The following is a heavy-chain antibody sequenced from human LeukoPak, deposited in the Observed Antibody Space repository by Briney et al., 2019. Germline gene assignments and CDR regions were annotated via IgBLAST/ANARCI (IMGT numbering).Heavy chain of an antibody. D-gene: IGHD1-1*01. Sequence: PGGSLRLSCSASGFTFSSYATHWVRQAPGKGLEYVSAIGSNGGSRYYADSVKGRFTISRDNSKNTLYLQMSSLRAEDTAVYYCVVQGWVFRAPTQYYFDYWGQGTLVTVSS. CDR3: VVQGWVFRAPTQYYFDY. J-gene: IGHJ4*02. CDR2: IGSNGGSR. V-gene: IGHV3-64D*06. CDR1: GFTFSSYA.